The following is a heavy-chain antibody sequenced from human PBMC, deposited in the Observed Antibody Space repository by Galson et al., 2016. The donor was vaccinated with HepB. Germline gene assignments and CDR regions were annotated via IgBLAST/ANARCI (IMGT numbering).Heavy chain of an antibody. CDR1: GYNFTSYW. J-gene: IGHJ4*02. CDR3: ARQYASRLIDY. CDR2: IYPGDSDT. D-gene: IGHD2-8*01. V-gene: IGHV5-51*01. Sequence: QSGAEVKKPGESLKISCQGSGYNFTSYWIGWVRQMPGKGLEWMGIIYPGDSDTRYSPSSQGQVTIPTDKSISTAYLQWSSLKASDTAMYYCARQYASRLIDYWGQGTLVTVSS.